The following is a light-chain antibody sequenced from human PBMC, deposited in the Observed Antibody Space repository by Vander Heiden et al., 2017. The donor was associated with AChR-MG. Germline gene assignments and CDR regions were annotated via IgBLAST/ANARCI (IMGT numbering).Light chain of an antibody. Sequence: IQLTQSPYSLSASVRDRVTITCRASQDSSSYLAWYQQKPEKAPKLLIYAASTVHSGVPSRFSGSGSGTDFSLTISSLQPEDFATYCWQQLNSYPLTFGGGTKVEIK. CDR3: QQLNSYPLT. V-gene: IGKV1-9*01. CDR1: QDSSSY. CDR2: AAS. J-gene: IGKJ4*01.